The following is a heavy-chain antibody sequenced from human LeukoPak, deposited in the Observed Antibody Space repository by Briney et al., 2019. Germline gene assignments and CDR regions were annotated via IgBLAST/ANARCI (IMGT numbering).Heavy chain of an antibody. J-gene: IGHJ4*02. V-gene: IGHV3-74*01. D-gene: IGHD4-11*01. CDR2: INKDGSRT. Sequence: GGSLRLSCAASGFTFSSYWMHWVRHTPGKGLVWVSRINKDGSRTDYADSVKGRFTISRDNAKNTLYLQMNSLRAEDTAVYYCARDTITIDYWGQGTLVTVSS. CDR1: GFTFSSYW. CDR3: ARDTITIDY.